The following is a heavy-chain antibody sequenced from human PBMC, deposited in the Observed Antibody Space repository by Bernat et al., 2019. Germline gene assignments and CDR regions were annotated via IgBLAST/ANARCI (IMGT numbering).Heavy chain of an antibody. CDR3: TTGYCSNGVCYTYFDH. J-gene: IGHJ4*02. CDR1: GFSFSNAW. Sequence: EVQLVESGGGLVKPGGSLRLSCAASGFSFSNAWMSWVRQAPGKGLEWVGRINRKNDGGTTDYAAPVNGRFTISSDDAKTTLYLQMNSLKTEDTAVYYCTTGYCSNGVCYTYFDHWGQGTLVTVSS. CDR2: INRKNDGGTT. V-gene: IGHV3-15*01. D-gene: IGHD2-8*01.